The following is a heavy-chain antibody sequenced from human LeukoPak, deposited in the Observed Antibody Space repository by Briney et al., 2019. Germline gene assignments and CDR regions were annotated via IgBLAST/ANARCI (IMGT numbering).Heavy chain of an antibody. V-gene: IGHV3-21*01. D-gene: IGHD4-17*01. CDR2: ISSSSSYI. Sequence: GGSLRLSCAASGFTFSSYSMNWVRQAPGKGLEWVSSISSSSSYIYYADSVKGRFTISRDNAKNSPYLQMNSLRAEDTAVYYCARDTAYGDGAFDIWGQGTMVTVSS. CDR3: ARDTAYGDGAFDI. J-gene: IGHJ3*02. CDR1: GFTFSSYS.